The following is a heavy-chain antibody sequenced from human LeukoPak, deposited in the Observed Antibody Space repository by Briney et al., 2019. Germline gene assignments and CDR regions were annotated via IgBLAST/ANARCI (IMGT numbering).Heavy chain of an antibody. CDR3: ARNYDRMDY. V-gene: IGHV4-59*01. D-gene: IGHD3-22*01. Sequence: PSETLSLTCAVYGGSFSDYYWSWIRQPPGRGLEWLGYIYYSGSTHYNPSLKSRVTMSVDTSKNQFSLKVSSVTAADTAVYFCARNYDRMDYWGQGTLVTVSS. CDR2: IYYSGST. J-gene: IGHJ4*02. CDR1: GGSFSDYY.